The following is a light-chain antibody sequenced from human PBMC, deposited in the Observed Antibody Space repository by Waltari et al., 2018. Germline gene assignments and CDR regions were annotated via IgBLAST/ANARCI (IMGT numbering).Light chain of an antibody. V-gene: IGKV3-20*01. Sequence: IVLTPSLGSLSSFPGDRVTLSCRASQSVSRALAWYQQKPGQAPRLLIFGASNRATGIPDRFSGSGSETDFSLTISRLEPEDFAVYYCQHYVRLPATFGRGTKVEIK. CDR2: GAS. CDR3: QHYVRLPAT. J-gene: IGKJ1*01. CDR1: QSVSRA.